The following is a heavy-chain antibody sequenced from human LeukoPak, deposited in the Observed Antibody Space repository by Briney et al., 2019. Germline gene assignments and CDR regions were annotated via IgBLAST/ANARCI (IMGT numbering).Heavy chain of an antibody. D-gene: IGHD6-13*01. CDR1: GFTFSSYW. V-gene: IGHV3-7*01. J-gene: IGHJ6*03. Sequence: GGSLRLSCAASGFTFSSYWMSWVRQAPGKGLEWVANIKQDGSEKYYVDSVKGRFTISRDNAKNSLYLQMTSLSAEDTAVYYCARVKSSSSWYTRYYYYMDVWGKGTTVTVSS. CDR2: IKQDGSEK. CDR3: ARVKSSSSWYTRYYYYMDV.